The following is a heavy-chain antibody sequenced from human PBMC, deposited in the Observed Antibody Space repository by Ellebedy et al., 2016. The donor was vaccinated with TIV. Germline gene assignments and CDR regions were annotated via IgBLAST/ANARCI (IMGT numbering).Heavy chain of an antibody. V-gene: IGHV3-21*01. CDR2: ISKSGDYT. CDR3: ARDFGDFPRTAVPYY. J-gene: IGHJ4*02. CDR1: GFLFGAYS. D-gene: IGHD2-21*02. Sequence: GGSLRLXXAASGFLFGAYSINWIRLAPGKGPEWVSFISKSGDYTSYADSVKGRFTISRDNANSSLHLQMNSLRVEDTGVYYCARDFGDFPRTAVPYYWGQGTLVTVSS.